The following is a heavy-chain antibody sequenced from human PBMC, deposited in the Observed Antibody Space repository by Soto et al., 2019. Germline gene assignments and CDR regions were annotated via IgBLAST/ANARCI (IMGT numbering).Heavy chain of an antibody. CDR3: ARHNYGSGSTYFDY. CDR2: IYYSGST. V-gene: IGHV4-61*08. D-gene: IGHD3-10*01. CDR1: GGSISSGGYS. Sequence: SETLSLTCAVSGGSISSGGYSWSWIRQPPGKGLEWIGYIYYSGSTNYNPSLKSRVTISADTSKNQFSLKLNSMTAADTAVYYCARHNYGSGSTYFDYWGQGTLVTVSS. J-gene: IGHJ4*02.